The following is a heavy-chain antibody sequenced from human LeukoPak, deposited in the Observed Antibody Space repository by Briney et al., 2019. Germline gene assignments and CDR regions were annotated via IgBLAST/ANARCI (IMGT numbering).Heavy chain of an antibody. CDR3: ARGISDYYYDSSGYYFPFDY. J-gene: IGHJ4*02. V-gene: IGHV3-74*01. CDR1: GFTFDDYA. Sequence: GGSLRLSCAASGFTFDDYAMHWVRQAPGKGLVWVSRINSDGSSTSYADSVKGRYTISRDNAKNTLYLQMNNLRAEDTAVYYCARGISDYYYDSSGYYFPFDYWGQGTLVTVSS. CDR2: INSDGSST. D-gene: IGHD3-22*01.